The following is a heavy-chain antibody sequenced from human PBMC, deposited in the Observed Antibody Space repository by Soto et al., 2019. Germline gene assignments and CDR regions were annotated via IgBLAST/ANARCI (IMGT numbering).Heavy chain of an antibody. CDR2: IYHSGST. V-gene: IGHV4-4*02. CDR1: GGSISSSNW. D-gene: IGHD6-13*01. J-gene: IGHJ5*02. CDR3: ARREGIASAGTWCAP. Sequence: QVQLQESGPGLVKPSGTLSLTCAVSGGSISSSNWWSWVRQPPGKGLEWIGEIYHSGSTNYNPSRKGRATISVDKSKNKFSLKLSSVTAADTAVYYCARREGIASAGTWCAPWGQGTLVTVSS.